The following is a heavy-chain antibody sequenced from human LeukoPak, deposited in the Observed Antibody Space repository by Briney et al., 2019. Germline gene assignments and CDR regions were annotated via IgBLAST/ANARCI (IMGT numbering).Heavy chain of an antibody. CDR2: IGSSGRTI. CDR3: ARDKVSGDSYFDY. D-gene: IGHD4-17*01. Sequence: GGSLRLSCAASGFTFSDYYMSWIRQAPGKGLEWVSYIGSSGRTIYYADSVKGRFTISRDNAKNSLYLQMNSLRAEDTAVYYCARDKVSGDSYFDYWGQGTLVTVSS. V-gene: IGHV3-11*04. J-gene: IGHJ4*02. CDR1: GFTFSDYY.